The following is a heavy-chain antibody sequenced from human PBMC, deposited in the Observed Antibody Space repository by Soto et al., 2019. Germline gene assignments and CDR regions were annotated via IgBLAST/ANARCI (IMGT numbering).Heavy chain of an antibody. CDR2: IYYSGST. D-gene: IGHD3-3*01. Sequence: SETLSLTCTVSGGSISSYYWSWIRQPPGKGLEWVGYIYYSGSTNYNPSIKSRVTISVDTSKNQFSLKLSSVTAADTAVYYCSRGQSYDFWSGYSHYYYYYMDVWGKGTTVTVSS. J-gene: IGHJ6*03. V-gene: IGHV4-59*01. CDR1: GGSISSYY. CDR3: SRGQSYDFWSGYSHYYYYYMDV.